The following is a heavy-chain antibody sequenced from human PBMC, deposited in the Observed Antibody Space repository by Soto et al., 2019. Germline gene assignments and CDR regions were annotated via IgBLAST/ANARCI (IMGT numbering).Heavy chain of an antibody. CDR2: IYWNDDR. CDR1: GFSLSTGGVA. CDR3: AHRRPTATAISGPSAFDF. J-gene: IGHJ4*02. V-gene: IGHV2-5*01. D-gene: IGHD4-17*01. Sequence: QITLKESGPALVKPTETLTRTCTFSGFSLSTGGVAVGWIRQPPGKALEFLALIYWNDDRRFRPSLKNRLTITKETSKNQVVLTMTDMDPVDTGTYYCAHRRPTATAISGPSAFDFWGQGIPVTVSS.